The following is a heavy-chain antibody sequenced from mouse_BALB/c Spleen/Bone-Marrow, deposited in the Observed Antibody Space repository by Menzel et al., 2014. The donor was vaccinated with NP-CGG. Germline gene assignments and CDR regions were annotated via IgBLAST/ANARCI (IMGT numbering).Heavy chain of an antibody. CDR2: INPSTGYT. Sequence: VQLQQSGAELAKPGASVKMSCKASGYTFTSYWMHWVKRRPGQGLEWTGYINPSTGYTEYNQKFKDKATLTADKSSSTAYMQLSSLTSEDSAVYYCARRAYGGSYGFAYWGQGTLVTVSA. CDR1: GYTFTSYW. V-gene: IGHV1-7*01. J-gene: IGHJ3*01. D-gene: IGHD1-1*01. CDR3: ARRAYGGSYGFAY.